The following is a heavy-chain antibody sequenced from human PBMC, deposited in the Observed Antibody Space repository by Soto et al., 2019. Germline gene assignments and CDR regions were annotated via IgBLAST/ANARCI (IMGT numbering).Heavy chain of an antibody. CDR1: GFTFSSYS. Sequence: GGSLRLSCAASGFTFSSYSMNWVRQAPGKGLEWVSSISSSSSYIYYADSVKGRFTISRDNAKNSLYLQMNSLRAEDTAVYYCAVREIAVAPTYFDLWGRGTLVTVSS. J-gene: IGHJ2*01. V-gene: IGHV3-21*01. CDR3: AVREIAVAPTYFDL. D-gene: IGHD6-19*01. CDR2: ISSSSSYI.